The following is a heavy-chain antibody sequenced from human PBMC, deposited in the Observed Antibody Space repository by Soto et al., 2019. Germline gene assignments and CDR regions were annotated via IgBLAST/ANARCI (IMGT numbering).Heavy chain of an antibody. CDR1: GVTFTMYS. CDR2: ISSTTNYI. CDR3: ARESEDLTSNFDY. Sequence: GSLMLSCSASGVTFTMYSMNLVPQAPGKVLEWVSSISSTTNYIYYGDSMKCRFTIYRDNAKNSLYLEMNSLRAEDTAVYYCARESEDLTSNFDYWGQGTLVTVYS. V-gene: IGHV3-21*06. J-gene: IGHJ4*02.